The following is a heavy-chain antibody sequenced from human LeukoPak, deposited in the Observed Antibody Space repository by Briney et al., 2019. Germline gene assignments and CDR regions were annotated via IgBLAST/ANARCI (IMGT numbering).Heavy chain of an antibody. V-gene: IGHV4-30-2*01. Sequence: SETLSLTCAVSGGSISSGGYSWSWIRQPPGKGLEWIGYIYHSGSTYYNPSLKSRVTISVDRSKNQSSLKLSSVTAADTAVYYCARSSVTTYNIFDYWGQGTLVTVSS. CDR2: IYHSGST. CDR3: ARSSVTTYNIFDY. J-gene: IGHJ4*02. CDR1: GGSISSGGYS. D-gene: IGHD4-17*01.